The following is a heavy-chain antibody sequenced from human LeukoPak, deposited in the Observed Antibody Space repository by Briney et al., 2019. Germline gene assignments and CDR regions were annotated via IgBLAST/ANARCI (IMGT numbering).Heavy chain of an antibody. V-gene: IGHV3-7*01. J-gene: IGHJ4*02. CDR2: IKQDGSEK. Sequence: GGSLRLSCSASGFTFSSYWMSWVRQAPGKGLEWVANIKQDGSEKYYVDSVKGRFTISRDNSKNTLNLHMNSLRAEDTAVYYCAKDPTHYRVWDYYETIGLGYWGQGTLVTVSS. CDR1: GFTFSSYW. D-gene: IGHD3-22*01. CDR3: AKDPTHYRVWDYYETIGLGY.